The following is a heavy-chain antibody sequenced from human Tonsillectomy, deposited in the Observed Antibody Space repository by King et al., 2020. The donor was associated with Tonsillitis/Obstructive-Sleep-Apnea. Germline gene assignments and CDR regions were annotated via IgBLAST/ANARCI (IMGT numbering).Heavy chain of an antibody. CDR1: GGSISSYY. Sequence: VQLQESGPGLVKPSETLSLTCNVSGGSISSYYWSWIRQPPGKGLEWIGFIYYSGSTNYNPSLKSRVTMSVDMSKNQFSLNLSSVTSADTAVYYCAREASGGDSWYFDLWGRGTLVTVSS. V-gene: IGHV4-59*01. CDR3: AREASGGDSWYFDL. D-gene: IGHD2-21*02. CDR2: IYYSGST. J-gene: IGHJ2*01.